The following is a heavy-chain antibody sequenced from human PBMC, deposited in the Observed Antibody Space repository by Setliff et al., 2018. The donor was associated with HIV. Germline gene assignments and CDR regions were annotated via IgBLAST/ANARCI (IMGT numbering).Heavy chain of an antibody. J-gene: IGHJ6*02. CDR3: ARNFWNGPPDYYYYGLDV. D-gene: IGHD3-3*01. CDR2: INHSGTT. Sequence: SETLSLTCAVYGESFSGYQWNWIRQTPGKGLEWIGEINHSGTTNYNPSLKSRVIISLDTSKNQLSLKLKSVTAADTAVYYCARNFWNGPPDYYYYGLDVWGQGTTVTVS. CDR1: GESFSGYQ. V-gene: IGHV4-34*01.